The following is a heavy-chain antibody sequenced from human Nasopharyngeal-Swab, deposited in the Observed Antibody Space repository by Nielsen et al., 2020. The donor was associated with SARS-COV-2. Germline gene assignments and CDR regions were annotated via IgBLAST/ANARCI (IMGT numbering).Heavy chain of an antibody. V-gene: IGHV4-34*01. CDR2: INRSGST. D-gene: IGHD3-10*01. J-gene: IGHJ6*02. CDR3: ARGRYYGSGSYYNVKGYYYYGMDV. Sequence: GSLRLSCAVYGGSFSGYYWSWIRQPPGKGLEWIGEINRSGSTSYNPSLKSRVTISVDTSKNQFSLKVTSVTAADTAVYYCARGRYYGSGSYYNVKGYYYYGMDVWGQGTTVTVS. CDR1: GGSFSGYY.